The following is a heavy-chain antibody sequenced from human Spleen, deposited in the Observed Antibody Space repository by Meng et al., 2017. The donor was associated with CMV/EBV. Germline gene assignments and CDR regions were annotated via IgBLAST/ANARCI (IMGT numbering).Heavy chain of an antibody. CDR3: AKGINYFDY. CDR1: GFTFSSYA. D-gene: IGHD2-15*01. CDR2: IYSGGSST. V-gene: IGHV3-23*03. Sequence: ETLSLTCAASGFTFSSYAMTWVRQAPGKGLEWVSLIYSGGSSTYYADSVKGRFTISRDNSKNTLYLQMNTLRAEDTAVYYCAKGINYFDYWGQGTLVTVSS. J-gene: IGHJ4*02.